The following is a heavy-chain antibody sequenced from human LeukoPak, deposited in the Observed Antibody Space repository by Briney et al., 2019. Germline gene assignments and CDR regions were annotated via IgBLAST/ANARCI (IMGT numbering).Heavy chain of an antibody. D-gene: IGHD7-27*01. J-gene: IGHJ4*02. CDR1: GYTFTDSF. CDR3: ARDPASTTNWEFDY. Sequence: ASVKVSCKASGYTFTDSFIHWVRQAPGQGPEWMGRMNAKSGVTMYAQTLQDRVTMTRDTSISTAYMELSRLTSDDTALHYCARDPASTTNWEFDYGGQETLVTVSS. CDR2: MNAKSGVT. V-gene: IGHV1-2*06.